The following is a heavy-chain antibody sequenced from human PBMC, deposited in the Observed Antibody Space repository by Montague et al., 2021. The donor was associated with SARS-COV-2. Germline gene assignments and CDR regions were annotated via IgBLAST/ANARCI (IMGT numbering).Heavy chain of an antibody. D-gene: IGHD2-2*01. CDR1: GGSISSSNW. J-gene: IGHJ5*02. Sequence: SETLSLTCAVSGGSISSSNWWSWVRQPPGKGLEWIGEIYHSGSTNYNPSLKSRVTISVDKSKNQFSVKLSSVTAADTAVYYCARRYCSSTSCPNWFDPWGQGTLVTVSS. CDR2: IYHSGST. V-gene: IGHV4-4*02. CDR3: ARRYCSSTSCPNWFDP.